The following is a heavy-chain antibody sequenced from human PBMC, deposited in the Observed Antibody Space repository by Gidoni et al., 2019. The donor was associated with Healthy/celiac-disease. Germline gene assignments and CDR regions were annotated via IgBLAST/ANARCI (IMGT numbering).Heavy chain of an antibody. Sequence: EVQLVESGGGLVKPGGSLSTSCAPSGFTFCRYSMNWVRQAQGKGLEWVSSICSSSSYIYYADSVKGRFTISRDNAKNSLYLQMNSLRAEDTAVYYCARDPARWGPHDAFDIWGQGTMVTVSS. CDR1: GFTFCRYS. V-gene: IGHV3-21*01. CDR2: ICSSSSYI. D-gene: IGHD7-27*01. J-gene: IGHJ3*02. CDR3: ARDPARWGPHDAFDI.